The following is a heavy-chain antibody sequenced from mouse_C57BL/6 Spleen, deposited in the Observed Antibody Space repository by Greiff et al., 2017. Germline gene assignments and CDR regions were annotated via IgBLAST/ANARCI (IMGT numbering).Heavy chain of an antibody. D-gene: IGHD2-4*01. Sequence: VHLVESGPGLVQPSQSLSITCTVSGFSLTSYGVHWVRQSPGKGLEWLGVIWSGGSTDYNAAFISRLSISKDNSKSQVFFKMNSLQADDTAIYYCASYDYDDFDVWGTGTTVTVSS. CDR3: ASYDYDDFDV. CDR2: IWSGGST. CDR1: GFSLTSYG. J-gene: IGHJ1*03. V-gene: IGHV2-2*01.